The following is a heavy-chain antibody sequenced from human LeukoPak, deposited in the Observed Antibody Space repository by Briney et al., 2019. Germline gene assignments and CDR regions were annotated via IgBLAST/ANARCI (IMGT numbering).Heavy chain of an antibody. J-gene: IGHJ4*02. D-gene: IGHD3-10*01. CDR2: IYTSGST. V-gene: IGHV4-61*02. CDR3: ASATRRGPRGTDY. CDR1: GGSISSGSYY. Sequence: PSQTLSPTCTVSGGSISSGSYYWSWIRQPAGKGLEWIGRIYTSGSTNYNPSLKSRVTISVDTSKNQFSLKLSSVTAADTAVYYCASATRRGPRGTDYWGQGTLVTVSS.